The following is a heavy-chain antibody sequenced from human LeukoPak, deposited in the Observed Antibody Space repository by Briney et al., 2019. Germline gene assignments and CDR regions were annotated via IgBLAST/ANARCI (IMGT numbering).Heavy chain of an antibody. D-gene: IGHD3-10*01. V-gene: IGHV4-39*01. CDR3: ARQQYYYGSGSYLILSYYFDY. Sequence: SETLSLTCTVSGGSISSYYWSWIRQPPGKGLEWIGSIYYSGSTYYNPSLKSRVTISVDTSKNQFSLKLSSVTAADTAVYYCARQQYYYGSGSYLILSYYFDYWGQGTLVTVSS. CDR1: GGSISSYY. J-gene: IGHJ4*02. CDR2: IYYSGST.